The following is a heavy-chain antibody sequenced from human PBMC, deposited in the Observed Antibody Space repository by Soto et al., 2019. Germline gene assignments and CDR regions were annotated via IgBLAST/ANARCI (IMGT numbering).Heavy chain of an antibody. CDR1: GNTFSRYA. J-gene: IGHJ1*01. CDR3: ARLAAGSLQDRSGFGGH. Sequence: QVQLVQSGAEVKEPGSSVKVSCTASGNTFSRYALSWVRQAPGQGFEWMGGITPIFGTADYAQKFMGRITRTADPSTSTTYMELTGLSSDATAVYYCARLAAGSLQDRSGFGGHWCQGTLVIVSS. CDR2: ITPIFGTA. V-gene: IGHV1-69*01. D-gene: IGHD6-19*01.